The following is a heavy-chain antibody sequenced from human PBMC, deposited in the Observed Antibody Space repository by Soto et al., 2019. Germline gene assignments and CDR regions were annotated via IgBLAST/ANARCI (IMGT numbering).Heavy chain of an antibody. CDR2: IYRSGST. D-gene: IGHD6-13*01. J-gene: IGHJ4*02. CDR3: AKDLRHIAAAGTGFDY. CDR1: VGSLNGSHW. Sequence: SETLSLTCDVSVGSLNGSHWWSGVRQPPGKGLEWIGEIYRSGSTTYNPSFKGRFTISRDNSKNTLYLQMNSLRAEDTAVYYCAKDLRHIAAAGTGFDYWGQGTLVTVSS. V-gene: IGHV4-4*02.